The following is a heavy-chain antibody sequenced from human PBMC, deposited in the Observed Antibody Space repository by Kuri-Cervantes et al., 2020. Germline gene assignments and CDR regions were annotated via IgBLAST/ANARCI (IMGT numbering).Heavy chain of an antibody. D-gene: IGHD6-13*01. CDR2: IYPSDSDT. CDR1: GYSFSTYW. CDR3: ARLQGGYSSSWYY. J-gene: IGHJ4*02. Sequence: GESLKISCVVSGYSFSTYWIGWVRQMPGKRLEWMGIIYPSDSDTRYSPSFQGQVTISADKSISTAYLQWSSLKASDTAMYYCARLQGGYSSSWYYWGQGTLVTVSS. V-gene: IGHV5-51*01.